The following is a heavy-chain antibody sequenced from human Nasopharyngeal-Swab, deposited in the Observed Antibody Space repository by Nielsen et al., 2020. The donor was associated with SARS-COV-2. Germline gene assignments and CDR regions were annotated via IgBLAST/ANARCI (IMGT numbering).Heavy chain of an antibody. CDR2: ISSSSSTI. Sequence: GESLKISCAASGFTFSSYSMNWVRQAPGKGLEWVSYISSSSSTIYYADSVKGRFTISRDNAKNSLYLQMNSLRAEDTAVYYCARVHCSSTSCYFYYYYYYMDVWGKGTTVTVSS. J-gene: IGHJ6*03. D-gene: IGHD2-2*01. CDR3: ARVHCSSTSCYFYYYYYYMDV. V-gene: IGHV3-48*04. CDR1: GFTFSSYS.